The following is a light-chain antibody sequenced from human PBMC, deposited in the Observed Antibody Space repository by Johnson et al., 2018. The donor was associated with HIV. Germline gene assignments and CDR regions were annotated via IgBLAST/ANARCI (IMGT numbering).Light chain of an antibody. CDR1: SSNIGNNY. CDR2: DNN. V-gene: IGLV1-51*01. J-gene: IGLJ1*01. CDR3: GSWDSSLSAGGV. Sequence: QSVLTQPPSVSAAPGQKVTIPCSGSSSNIGNNYASWYQHVPGTAPKLLIYDNNKRPSGIPDRFSGSKSGTSATLGITGLQTGDEADYYCGSWDSSLSAGGVFGPGTKVTVL.